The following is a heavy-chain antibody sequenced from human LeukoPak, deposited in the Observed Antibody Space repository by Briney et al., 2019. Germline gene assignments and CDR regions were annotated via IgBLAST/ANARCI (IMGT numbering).Heavy chain of an antibody. CDR1: GGSISSGGYY. Sequence: SETLSLTCTVSGGSISSGGYYWSWIRQHPGKGLEWIGYIYYSGSTYYNPSLKSRVTISVDTSKNQFSLKLSSVTAADTAVYYCARDLLLGEAAGTFDSVWGQGTLVTVSS. CDR2: IYYSGST. J-gene: IGHJ4*02. CDR3: ARDLLLGEAAGTFDSV. D-gene: IGHD6-13*01. V-gene: IGHV4-31*03.